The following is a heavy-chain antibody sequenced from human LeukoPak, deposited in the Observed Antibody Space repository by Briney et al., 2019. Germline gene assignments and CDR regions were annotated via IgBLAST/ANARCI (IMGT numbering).Heavy chain of an antibody. D-gene: IGHD2-15*01. V-gene: IGHV4-4*07. CDR2: IYTSGCT. Sequence: SETLSLTCTVSGGSISSYYWSWIRQPAGKGLEWIGRIYTSGCTNYNPSLKSRVTMSVDTSKNQFSLKLSSVTAADTAVYYCARDRMYPNWFDPWGQGTLVTVSS. CDR3: ARDRMYPNWFDP. CDR1: GGSISSYY. J-gene: IGHJ5*02.